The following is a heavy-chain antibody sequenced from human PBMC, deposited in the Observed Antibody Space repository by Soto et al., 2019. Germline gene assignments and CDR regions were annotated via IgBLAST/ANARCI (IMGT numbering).Heavy chain of an antibody. J-gene: IGHJ5*02. D-gene: IGHD3-22*01. CDR2: IYYSGST. V-gene: IGHV4-59*01. CDR3: ARDRLYYYDSSGYAERFDP. Sequence: SEPLSLTGTVSGGSISSYYWSWIRQPPGKGLEWIGYIYYSGSTNYNPSLKSRVTISVDTSKNQFSLKLSAVTPRYTAVYYCARDRLYYYDSSGYAERFDPWGQGTLVTVSS. CDR1: GGSISSYY.